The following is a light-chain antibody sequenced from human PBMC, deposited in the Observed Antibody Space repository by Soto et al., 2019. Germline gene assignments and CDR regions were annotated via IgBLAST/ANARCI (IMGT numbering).Light chain of an antibody. CDR1: QSVSSSY. CDR3: QHYCSPRLT. J-gene: IGKJ4*01. Sequence: EIVLTQSPGTLSLSPGERATLSCRASQSVSSSYLAWYQQKPGQAPRLLISGASSRATGIPDRVSGSGSWTDFTLNILTLEPEDFALYYCQHYCSPRLTFGGRTHVEIK. V-gene: IGKV3-20*01. CDR2: GAS.